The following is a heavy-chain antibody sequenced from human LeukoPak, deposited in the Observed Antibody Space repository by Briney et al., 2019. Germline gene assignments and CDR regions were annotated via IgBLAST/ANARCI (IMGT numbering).Heavy chain of an antibody. J-gene: IGHJ5*02. D-gene: IGHD6-19*01. V-gene: IGHV4-31*03. Sequence: SETLSLTCTVSGGSISSGGYYWSWIRQHPGKGLEWIGYIYYSGSTYYNPSLKSRVTISVDTSKNQFSLKLSSVTAADTAVYYCARDRGRKTSRGSGWYNWFDPWGQRTLVTVSS. CDR2: IYYSGST. CDR3: ARDRGRKTSRGSGWYNWFDP. CDR1: GGSISSGGYY.